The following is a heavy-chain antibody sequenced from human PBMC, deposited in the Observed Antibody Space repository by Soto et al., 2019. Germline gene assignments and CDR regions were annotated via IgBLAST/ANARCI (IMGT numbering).Heavy chain of an antibody. CDR2: IQGGNGNT. V-gene: IGHV1-3*01. D-gene: IGHD2-2*01. CDR3: ARDFGALDCSSTSCYGGYYYYGMDV. Sequence: GASVKVSCKASGNTFRNYAIHWVRQAPGQSLEWMGWIQGGNGNTKYSQRFQGRLTLTRDTSASTTYMELSSLTSEDTAMYYCARDFGALDCSSTSCYGGYYYYGMDVWGQGTTVTVSS. J-gene: IGHJ6*02. CDR1: GNTFRNYA.